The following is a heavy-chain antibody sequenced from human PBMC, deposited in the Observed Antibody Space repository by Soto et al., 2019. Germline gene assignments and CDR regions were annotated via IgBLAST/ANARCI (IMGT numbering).Heavy chain of an antibody. J-gene: IGHJ3*02. D-gene: IGHD3-3*01. Sequence: QVQLQESGPGLVKPSETLSLTCTVSGGSISSYYWSWIRQPPGKGLEWIGYIYYSGSTNYNPSLQSRVTISVDTSKNQFSLKLSSVTAADTAVYYCARGLLTYYDIWSGYYTGAFDIWGQGTMVTVSS. CDR2: IYYSGST. CDR1: GGSISSYY. V-gene: IGHV4-59*01. CDR3: ARGLLTYYDIWSGYYTGAFDI.